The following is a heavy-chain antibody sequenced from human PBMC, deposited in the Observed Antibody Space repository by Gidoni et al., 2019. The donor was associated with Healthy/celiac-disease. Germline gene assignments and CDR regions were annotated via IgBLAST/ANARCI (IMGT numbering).Heavy chain of an antibody. CDR1: GGHISSYY. D-gene: IGHD2-2*02. CDR3: ARDRGYCSSTSCYTGAFDY. J-gene: IGHJ4*02. V-gene: IGHV4-59*01. Sequence: QVQLQASGPGLVKPLETLSLTCTVSGGHISSYYWSWIRQPPGKGLEWIGYIYYSGSTNYNPSLKSRVTISVDTSKNQFSLKLSSVTAADTAVYYCARDRGYCSSTSCYTGAFDYWGQGTLVTVSS. CDR2: IYYSGST.